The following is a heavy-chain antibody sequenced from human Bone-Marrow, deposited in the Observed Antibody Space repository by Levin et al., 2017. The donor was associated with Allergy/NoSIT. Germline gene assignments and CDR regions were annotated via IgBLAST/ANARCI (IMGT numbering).Heavy chain of an antibody. D-gene: IGHD3-10*01. CDR2: IYYSGST. J-gene: IGHJ4*02. Sequence: SETLSLTCTVSGGSISSYYWSWIRQPPGKGLEWIGYIYYSGSTNYNPSLKSRVTISVDTSKNQFSLKLSSVTAADTAVYYCARHGGYGSGSFAAGYWGQGTLVTVSS. V-gene: IGHV4-59*08. CDR1: GGSISSYY. CDR3: ARHGGYGSGSFAAGY.